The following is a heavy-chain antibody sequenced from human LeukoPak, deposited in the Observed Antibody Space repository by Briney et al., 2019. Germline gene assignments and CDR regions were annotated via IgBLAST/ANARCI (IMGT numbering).Heavy chain of an antibody. D-gene: IGHD6-13*01. V-gene: IGHV1-24*01. J-gene: IGHJ4*02. CDR3: ATAPSSWYVANFDY. Sequence: ASVKVSCKVSGYTLTELSMHWVRQAPGKGLEWMGGFDPEDGETIYAQKFQGGVTMTEDTSTDTAYMELSSLRSEDTAVYYCATAPSSWYVANFDYWGQGTLVTVSS. CDR1: GYTLTELS. CDR2: FDPEDGET.